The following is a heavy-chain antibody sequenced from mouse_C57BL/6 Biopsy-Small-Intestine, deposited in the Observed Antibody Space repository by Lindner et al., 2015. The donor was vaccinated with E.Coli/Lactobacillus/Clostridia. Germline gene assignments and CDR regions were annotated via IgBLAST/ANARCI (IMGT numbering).Heavy chain of an antibody. CDR2: IYPGGGYT. J-gene: IGHJ3*01. D-gene: IGHD2-4*01. CDR1: GYTFTNYW. Sequence: VQLQRSGAELVRPGTSVKMSCKASGYTFTNYWIGWAKQRPGHGLEWIGDIYPGGGYTNYNEKFKGKATLTADKSSSTAYMQFSSLTSEDSAIYYCARFDYGSWFAYWGPRDSGHCLC. CDR3: ARFDYGSWFAY. V-gene: IGHV1-63*01.